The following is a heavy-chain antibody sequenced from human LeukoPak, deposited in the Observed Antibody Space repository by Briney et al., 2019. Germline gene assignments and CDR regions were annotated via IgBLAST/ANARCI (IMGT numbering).Heavy chain of an antibody. CDR1: GASISSYY. D-gene: IGHD6-13*01. CDR2: VYYSGST. J-gene: IGHJ2*01. Sequence: SETLSLTCTVSGASISSYYWSWIRQPPGKGLEWIGYVYYSGSTNYNPSLKSRVTMSVDTSNSQFSLKLNSVTAADMAVYYCVRRDSSTYWYFDLWGRGTLVTVSS. CDR3: VRRDSSTYWYFDL. V-gene: IGHV4-59*08.